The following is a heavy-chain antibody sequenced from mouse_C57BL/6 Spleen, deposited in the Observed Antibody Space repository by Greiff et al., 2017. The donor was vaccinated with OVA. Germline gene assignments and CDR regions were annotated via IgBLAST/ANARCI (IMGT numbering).Heavy chain of an antibody. CDR1: GFSLTSYG. Sequence: QVQLQQSGPGLVQPSQSLSITCTVSGFSLTSYGVHWVRQSPGKGLEWLGVIWSGGSTDYNAAFISRLSISKDNSKSQVFFKMNSLQADDTAIYYCARQFITTVEGFAYWGQGTLVTVSA. CDR2: IWSGGST. V-gene: IGHV2-2*01. D-gene: IGHD1-1*01. J-gene: IGHJ3*01. CDR3: ARQFITTVEGFAY.